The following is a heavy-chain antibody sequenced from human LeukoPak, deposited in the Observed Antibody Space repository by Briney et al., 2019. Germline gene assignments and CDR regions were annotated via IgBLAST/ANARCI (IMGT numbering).Heavy chain of an antibody. CDR3: ARDGGLNTNFDY. V-gene: IGHV3-7*01. CDR2: TKPDGSAE. J-gene: IGHJ4*02. D-gene: IGHD2-15*01. Sequence: PGGSLRLSCAASGFTFRNYSMGWVRKAPGKGREWVANTKPDGSAEYYADSVRGRFTPSRDNANNFLYLQMNSLRAEDTAVYYCARDGGLNTNFDYWGQGTLVTVSS. CDR1: GFTFRNYS.